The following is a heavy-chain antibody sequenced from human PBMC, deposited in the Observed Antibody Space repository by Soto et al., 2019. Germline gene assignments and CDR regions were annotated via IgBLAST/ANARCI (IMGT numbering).Heavy chain of an antibody. J-gene: IGHJ6*01. Sequence: QVQLVQSGAEVKKPGSSVKVSCKASGGTFSNYALISWVRQAPGQGLEWMGGIIPIDATVNYAQKFQGRITITADESTTPPYMDLGSLRSEDTAVYYCARDLLGFGYTYGDVWGQGTTVTVSS. V-gene: IGHV1-69*12. CDR3: ARDLLGFGYTYGDV. CDR1: GGTFSNYA. D-gene: IGHD3-10*01. CDR2: IIPIDATV.